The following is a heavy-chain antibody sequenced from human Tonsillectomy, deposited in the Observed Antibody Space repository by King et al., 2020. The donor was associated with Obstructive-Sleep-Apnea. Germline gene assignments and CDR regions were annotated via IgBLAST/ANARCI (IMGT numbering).Heavy chain of an antibody. D-gene: IGHD3-9*01. CDR2: IYPSGSI. J-gene: IGHJ4*02. CDR1: VYSTSSGHD. V-gene: IGHV4-38-2*02. CDR3: ARDGLYFDWLLAALDY. Sequence: QLQESGPGLVKPSETLSLTCTVSVYSTSSGHDWGLIRQPPGKGLEWIGSIYPSGSIYVNPALQSRVTISLSTSKNQFSLKLRSVTAADTAVYYCARDGLYFDWLLAALDYWGQGILVTVSS.